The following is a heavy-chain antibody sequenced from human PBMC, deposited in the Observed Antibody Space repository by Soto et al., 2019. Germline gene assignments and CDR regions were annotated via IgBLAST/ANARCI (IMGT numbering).Heavy chain of an antibody. CDR2: IYPSDSDT. CDR3: ARGGVSTRTFDY. CDR1: GYNFAGYW. Sequence: PXESLKISCKGYGYNFAGYWIAWVRQMPGKGLELMGIIYPSDSDTRYRPSFQGQVTISADKSISSAYLQWSSLRASDTAMYYCARGGVSTRTFDYWGQGTPVTVSS. J-gene: IGHJ4*02. D-gene: IGHD3-3*01. V-gene: IGHV5-51*01.